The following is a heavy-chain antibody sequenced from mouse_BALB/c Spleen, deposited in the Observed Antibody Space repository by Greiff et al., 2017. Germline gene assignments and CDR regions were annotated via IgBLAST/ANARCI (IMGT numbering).Heavy chain of an antibody. D-gene: IGHD1-1*02. V-gene: IGHV5-6*02. J-gene: IGHJ2*01. CDR1: GFTFSSYG. CDR3: ARRGSPYYFDY. CDR2: ISSGGSYT. Sequence: DVMLVESGGDLVKPGGSLKLSCAASGFTFSSYGMSWVRQTPDKRLEWVATISSGGSYTYYPDSVKGRFTISRDNAKNTLYLQMSSLKSEDTAMYYCARRGSPYYFDYWGQGTTLTVSS.